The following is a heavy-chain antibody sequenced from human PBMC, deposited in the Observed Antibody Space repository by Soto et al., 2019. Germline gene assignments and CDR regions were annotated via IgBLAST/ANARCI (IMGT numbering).Heavy chain of an antibody. Sequence: QVQLQESGPGLVKPSGTLSLTCAVSGGSISSSNWWSWVRQPPGKGLEWIGEIYHSGSTNYNPSLKGRVTISVDKSKNQFSLKLSSVTAADTAVYYCASDPGGVATIQSWFDPWGQGTLVTVSS. V-gene: IGHV4-4*02. CDR1: GGSISSSNW. CDR2: IYHSGST. J-gene: IGHJ5*02. D-gene: IGHD5-12*01. CDR3: ASDPGGVATIQSWFDP.